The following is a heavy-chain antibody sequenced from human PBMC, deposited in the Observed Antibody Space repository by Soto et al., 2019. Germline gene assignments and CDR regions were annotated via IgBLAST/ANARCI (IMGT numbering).Heavy chain of an antibody. CDR1: GFTFSSYA. Sequence: EMQLLESGGGLVLPGGSLRLSCAASGFTFSSYAMSWVRQAPGKGLEWVSAISGTGDSTYYADSVKGRFTISRDNSKNTVYLQMNSLRAEDTTVYYCAKDQYYDFWSGYYTSPNWFDLWGQGTLVTVSA. J-gene: IGHJ5*02. D-gene: IGHD3-3*01. V-gene: IGHV3-23*01. CDR2: ISGTGDST. CDR3: AKDQYYDFWSGYYTSPNWFDL.